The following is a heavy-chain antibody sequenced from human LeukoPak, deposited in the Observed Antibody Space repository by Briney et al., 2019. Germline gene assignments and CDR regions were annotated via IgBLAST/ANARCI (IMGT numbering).Heavy chain of an antibody. D-gene: IGHD5-18*01. J-gene: IGHJ5*02. V-gene: IGHV3-30*03. Sequence: HPGGSLRLSCAASGFTFSSYGMHWVRQAPGKGLEWVAVISYDGSNKYYADSVKGRFTISRDNAKHSLYLQMNSLRAEDTAVYYCARVTHTELSTWFDPWGQGTLVTVSS. CDR2: ISYDGSNK. CDR3: ARVTHTELSTWFDP. CDR1: GFTFSSYG.